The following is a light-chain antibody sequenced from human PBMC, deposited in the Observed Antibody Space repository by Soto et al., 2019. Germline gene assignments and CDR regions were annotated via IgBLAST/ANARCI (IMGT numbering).Light chain of an antibody. J-gene: IGKJ5*01. CDR2: DAS. Sequence: EIVLTQSPATLSLSPGERATLSCRASQSVSSYLAWYQHKPGQAPRLLISDASNSATGIPARFSGSGSETDFTLAISGLEPVEFAVYDCQQRLNWPITFGQGTRLWIK. CDR3: QQRLNWPIT. CDR1: QSVSSY. V-gene: IGKV3-11*01.